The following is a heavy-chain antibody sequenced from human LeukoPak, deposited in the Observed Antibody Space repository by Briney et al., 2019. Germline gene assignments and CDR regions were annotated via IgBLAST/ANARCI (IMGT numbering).Heavy chain of an antibody. D-gene: IGHD4-23*01. CDR2: INPNSDT. CDR1: GYTFTDSY. Sequence: ASVKVSCKASGYTFTDSYMHWMRQAPGQGLERMGWINPNSDTNYAQKFQGRVTMTRDTSISTADMELNSLTSDDTGVYYCARDRGGNSFDFWGQGTLVTVSS. V-gene: IGHV1-2*02. J-gene: IGHJ4*02. CDR3: ARDRGGNSFDF.